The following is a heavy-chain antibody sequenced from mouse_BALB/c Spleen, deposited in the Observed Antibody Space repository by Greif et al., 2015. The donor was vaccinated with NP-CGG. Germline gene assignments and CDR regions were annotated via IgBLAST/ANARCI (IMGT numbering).Heavy chain of an antibody. CDR3: TRWGWDAMDY. J-gene: IGHJ4*01. CDR1: GYTFTSYY. CDR2: INPSNGDT. D-gene: IGHD4-1*01. Sequence: QVQLQQSGAELVKPRASVKLSCKASGYTFTSYYMYWVKQRPGQGLEWIGGINPSNGDTNFNEKFKSKATLTVDKSSSTAYMQLSSLTSEDSAVYYCTRWGWDAMDYWGQGTSVTVSS. V-gene: IGHV1S81*02.